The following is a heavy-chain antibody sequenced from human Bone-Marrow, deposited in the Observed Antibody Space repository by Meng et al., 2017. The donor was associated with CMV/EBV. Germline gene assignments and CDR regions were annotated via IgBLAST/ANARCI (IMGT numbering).Heavy chain of an antibody. J-gene: IGHJ6*02. CDR3: ARDYYYYYGMDV. CDR1: GFTFSDYY. V-gene: IGHV3-30*02. Sequence: GESLKISCAASGFTFSDYYMSWVRQAPGKGLEWVAFIRYDGSNKYYADSVKGRFTISRDNSKNTLYLQMNSLRAEDTAVYYCARDYYYYYGMDVWGQGTTVTVSS. CDR2: IRYDGSNK.